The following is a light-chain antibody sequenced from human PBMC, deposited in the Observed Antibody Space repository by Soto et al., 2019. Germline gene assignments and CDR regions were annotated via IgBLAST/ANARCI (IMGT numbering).Light chain of an antibody. Sequence: IPLYQSSSSVSAYVGARVPLTCRASQGISSALAWYQQKPGKAPRLLIYDASTLESGVPSRFSGSGSGTDFTLTINTLQPDDFAVYYCQPSGSSGPFGQGAKVDIK. J-gene: IGKJ1*01. CDR3: QPSGSSGP. CDR2: DAS. V-gene: IGKV1-13*02. CDR1: QGISSA.